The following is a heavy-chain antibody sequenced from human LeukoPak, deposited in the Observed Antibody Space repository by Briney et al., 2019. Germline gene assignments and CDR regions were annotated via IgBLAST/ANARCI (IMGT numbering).Heavy chain of an antibody. V-gene: IGHV1-46*01. J-gene: IGHJ4*02. CDR1: GYTFTSYY. Sequence: ASVKVSCKASGYTFTSYYMHWVRQAPGQGLEWMGLVNPSGGSTSYAQKFQGRVTMTRDTSTSTVYMELSSLRSEDTAVYYCARGRPTYYYDSSGYSDYWGQGTLVTVSS. CDR2: VNPSGGST. D-gene: IGHD3-22*01. CDR3: ARGRPTYYYDSSGYSDY.